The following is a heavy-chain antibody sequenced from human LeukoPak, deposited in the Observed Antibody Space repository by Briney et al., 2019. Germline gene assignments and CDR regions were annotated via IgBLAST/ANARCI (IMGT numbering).Heavy chain of an antibody. CDR3: ARVGPAAAGRGYWYFDL. CDR1: GFTFSAYY. D-gene: IGHD6-13*01. CDR2: IRSSGYTM. J-gene: IGHJ2*01. Sequence: PGGSLRLSCVASGFTFSAYYMNWIRQAPGKGLEWVSYIRSSGYTMYYADSVKGRFTISRDNAKNSLYLQMNSLRAEDTAVYYCARVGPAAAGRGYWYFDLWGRGTLVTVSS. V-gene: IGHV3-11*01.